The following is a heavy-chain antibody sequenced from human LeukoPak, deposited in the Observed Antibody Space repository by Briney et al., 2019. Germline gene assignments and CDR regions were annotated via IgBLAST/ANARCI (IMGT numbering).Heavy chain of an antibody. CDR2: ISGSGGST. J-gene: IGHJ4*02. V-gene: IGHV3-23*01. Sequence: PGGSLRLSCAASGFTFSSYAMSWVRQAPGKGLEWVSAISGSGGSTYYADSVKGRFTISRDNSKNTLYLQMNSLRAEDTAVYYCARVAYDGNFGPPDYWGQGTLVTVSS. CDR3: ARVAYDGNFGPPDY. CDR1: GFTFSSYA. D-gene: IGHD4-23*01.